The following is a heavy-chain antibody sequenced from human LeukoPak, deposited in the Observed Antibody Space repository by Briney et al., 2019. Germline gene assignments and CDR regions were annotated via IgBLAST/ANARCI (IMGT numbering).Heavy chain of an antibody. Sequence: GGPLRLSCAASGFTFSSYSMNWVRQAPGKGLEWVSSISSSSSYIYYADSVKGRFTISRDNAKNSLYLQMNSLRAEDTAVYYCARDLVQQAFGYWGQGTLVTVSS. CDR2: ISSSSSYI. CDR1: GFTFSSYS. J-gene: IGHJ4*02. CDR3: ARDLVQQAFGY. V-gene: IGHV3-21*01. D-gene: IGHD6-13*01.